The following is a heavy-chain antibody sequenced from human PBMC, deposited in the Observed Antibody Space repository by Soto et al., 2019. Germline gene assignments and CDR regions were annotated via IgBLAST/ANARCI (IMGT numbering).Heavy chain of an antibody. CDR1: GFTFSSYD. Sequence: EVQLVESGGGLVQPGGSLRLSCAASGFTFSSYDMHWVRQATGKGLEWVSAIGTAGDTYYPGSVKGRFTISRENAKNSLYLQMNSLRAGDTAVYYCARGVDATGSYFDYWGQGTLVTVSS. CDR3: ARGVDATGSYFDY. CDR2: IGTAGDT. V-gene: IGHV3-13*01. D-gene: IGHD2-15*01. J-gene: IGHJ4*02.